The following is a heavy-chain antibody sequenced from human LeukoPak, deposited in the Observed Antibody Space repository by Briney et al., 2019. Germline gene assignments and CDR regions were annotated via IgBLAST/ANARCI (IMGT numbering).Heavy chain of an antibody. CDR3: AKWGDYDILTGYYDSDY. V-gene: IGHV3-30*18. CDR2: ISDGDSNT. Sequence: QPGGSLRLSCAASGFTFSNYGMHWVRQAPGKGLEWVAVISDGDSNTYYADSVKGRFSISRDDAKNTLYLQMNTLRVEDTAVYYCAKWGDYDILTGYYDSDYWGHGPLVTVSS. D-gene: IGHD3-9*01. CDR1: GFTFSNYG. J-gene: IGHJ4*01.